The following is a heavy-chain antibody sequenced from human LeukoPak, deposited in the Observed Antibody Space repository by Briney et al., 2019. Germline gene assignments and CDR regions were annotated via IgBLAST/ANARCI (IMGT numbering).Heavy chain of an antibody. D-gene: IGHD6-6*01. J-gene: IGHJ6*02. CDR3: AKDTAGIAARLNYYYGMDV. CDR1: GFTFDDYA. CDR2: ISGDGGST. Sequence: GGSLRLSCAASGFTFDDYAMHWVRQAPGKGLEWVSLISGDGGSTYYADSVKGRFTISRDNSKNSLYLQMNSLRTEDTALYYCAKDTAGIAARLNYYYGMDVWGQGTTVTVPS. V-gene: IGHV3-43*02.